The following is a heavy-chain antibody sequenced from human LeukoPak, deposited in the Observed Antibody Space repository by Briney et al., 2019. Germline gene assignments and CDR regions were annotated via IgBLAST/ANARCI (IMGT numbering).Heavy chain of an antibody. D-gene: IGHD1-26*01. CDR3: ARVQGWELLRANAFDI. V-gene: IGHV3-7*01. CDR1: GFTVSSNS. Sequence: GGSLRLSCTVSGFTVSSNSMSWVRQAPGKGLEWVANIKQDGSEKYYVDSVKGRFTISRDNAKNSLYLQMNSLRAEDTAVYYCARVQGWELLRANAFDIWGQGTMVTVSS. CDR2: IKQDGSEK. J-gene: IGHJ3*02.